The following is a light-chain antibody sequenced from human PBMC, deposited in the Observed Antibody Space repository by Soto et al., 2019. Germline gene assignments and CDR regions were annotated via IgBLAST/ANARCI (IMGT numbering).Light chain of an antibody. J-gene: IGKJ1*01. CDR2: AAS. CDR1: QSISSY. V-gene: IGKV1-39*01. Sequence: DIQMTQSPYSLSASVGDSVTITCRASQSISSYLNWYQQKPGEAPKLLIYAASSLQSGGPSRFSGSGSGTDFTLTISSRQPEDFATNYCQQSYNTPSWTFGQGTKVDIK. CDR3: QQSYNTPSWT.